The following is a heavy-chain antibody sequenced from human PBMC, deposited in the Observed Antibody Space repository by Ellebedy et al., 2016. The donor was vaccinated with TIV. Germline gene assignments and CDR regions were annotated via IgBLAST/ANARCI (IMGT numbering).Heavy chain of an antibody. CDR2: IIPILGIV. V-gene: IGHV1-69*04. D-gene: IGHD7-27*01. CDR3: ARATLSTAANWDYYGMDV. Sequence: ASVKVSCKATGGTFSSYGISWVRQAPGQGLEWMGRIIPILGIVNYAQKFQGRVTITADKSTSTAHIDLSSLRSEDTAVYYCARATLSTAANWDYYGMDVWGQGTTVTVSS. CDR1: GGTFSSYG. J-gene: IGHJ6*02.